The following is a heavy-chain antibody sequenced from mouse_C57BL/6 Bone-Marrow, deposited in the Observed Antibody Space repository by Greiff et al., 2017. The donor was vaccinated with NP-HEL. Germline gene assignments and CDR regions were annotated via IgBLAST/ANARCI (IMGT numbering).Heavy chain of an antibody. CDR2: IYPGSGST. Sequence: QVQLQQPGAELVKPGASVKMSCKASGYTFTSYWITWVKPRPGQGLEWIGDIYPGSGSTNYNEKFKSKATLTVDTSSSTAYMQLSSLTSEDSAVYYCARNDGYHWYFDVWGTGTTVTVSS. V-gene: IGHV1-55*01. D-gene: IGHD2-3*01. CDR1: GYTFTSYW. CDR3: ARNDGYHWYFDV. J-gene: IGHJ1*03.